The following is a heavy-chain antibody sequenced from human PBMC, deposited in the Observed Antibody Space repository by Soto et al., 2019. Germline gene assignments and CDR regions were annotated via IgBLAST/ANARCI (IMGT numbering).Heavy chain of an antibody. CDR3: SRGARKILQYYDLVPGYSAPAFDY. CDR1: GYNFTTST. Sequence: QVQLVQSGAEVKKPGASVKVSCQAAGYNFTTSTMHWVRQAPGQRLEWMGWINAGNGHTKYSQKFQGRVTITRDTSARTAYMELSSLACEDTAVFYCSRGARKILQYYDLVPGYSAPAFDYGGVGTLVPVSS. D-gene: IGHD3-9*01. CDR2: INAGNGHT. V-gene: IGHV1-3*01. J-gene: IGHJ4*02.